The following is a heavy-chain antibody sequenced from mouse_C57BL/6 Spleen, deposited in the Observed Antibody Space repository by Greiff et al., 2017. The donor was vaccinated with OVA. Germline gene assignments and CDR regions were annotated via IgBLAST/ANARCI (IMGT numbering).Heavy chain of an antibody. CDR2: IDPSDSYT. V-gene: IGHV1-50*01. CDR1: GYTFTSYW. CDR3: ARSGGNYFDY. D-gene: IGHD3-1*01. J-gene: IGHJ2*01. Sequence: VQLQQPGAELVKPGASVKLSCKASGYTFTSYWMQWVKQRPGQGLEWIGEIDPSDSYTNDNQKFKGKATLTVDTSSSTAYMQLSSLTSEDSAVYYCARSGGNYFDYWGQGTTLTVSS.